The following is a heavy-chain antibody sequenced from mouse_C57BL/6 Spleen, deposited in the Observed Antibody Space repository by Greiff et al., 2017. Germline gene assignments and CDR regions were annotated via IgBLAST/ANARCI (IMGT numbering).Heavy chain of an antibody. J-gene: IGHJ4*01. CDR2: IYPNSGGT. V-gene: IGHV1-72*01. Sequence: VQLQQPGAELVKPGASVKLSCKASGYTFTSYWMHWVKQRPGRGLEWIGRIYPNSGGTKYNEKVKSKATLTVDKPSSTAYMQLSSLTSEDSAVYYCARRTVYYYAMDYWGQGTSVTVSS. D-gene: IGHD4-1*01. CDR1: GYTFTSYW. CDR3: ARRTVYYYAMDY.